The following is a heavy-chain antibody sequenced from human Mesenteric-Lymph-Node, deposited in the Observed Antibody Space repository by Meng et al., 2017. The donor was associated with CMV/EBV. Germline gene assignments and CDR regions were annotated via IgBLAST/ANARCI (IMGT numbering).Heavy chain of an antibody. V-gene: IGHV3-43D*03. CDR3: AKAVGSGWGYYFDY. Sequence: ASGFTFDDYAMHWVRQAPGKGLEWVSLISWDGGSTYYADSVKGRLTISRDNTKNSLYLQMNSLRTEDTALYYCAKAVGSGWGYYFDYWGQGTLVTVSS. J-gene: IGHJ4*02. CDR1: GFTFDDYA. D-gene: IGHD6-19*01. CDR2: ISWDGGST.